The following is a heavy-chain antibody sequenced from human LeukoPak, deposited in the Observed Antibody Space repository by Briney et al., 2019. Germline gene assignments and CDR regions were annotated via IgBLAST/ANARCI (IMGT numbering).Heavy chain of an antibody. V-gene: IGHV1-2*06. D-gene: IGHD3-10*01. CDR2: INPNSGGT. CDR3: ARGGTEASSGDY. Sequence: AASVKVSCKASGYTFTAYFMHWVRQAPGQGLEWMGRINPNSGGTNYAQKFQGRVTMTRDTSITTAYMDLSRLTYDDTAVYYCARGGTEASSGDYWGQGTPVTVSS. J-gene: IGHJ4*02. CDR1: GYTFTAYF.